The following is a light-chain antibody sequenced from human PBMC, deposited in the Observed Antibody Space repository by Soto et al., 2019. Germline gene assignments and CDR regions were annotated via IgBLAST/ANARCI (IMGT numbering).Light chain of an antibody. J-gene: IGLJ1*01. Sequence: QSALTQPASVSGSPGQSITISCTGTSSDVGGYNLVSWYQQYPVKAPKLMIFDVNTRPSGVSNRFSGSKSGNTASLTISGLQAEDEADYYCSSYKSSSTLPYVFGTGNKLTVL. CDR3: SSYKSSSTLPYV. CDR1: SSDVGGYNL. V-gene: IGLV2-14*01. CDR2: DVN.